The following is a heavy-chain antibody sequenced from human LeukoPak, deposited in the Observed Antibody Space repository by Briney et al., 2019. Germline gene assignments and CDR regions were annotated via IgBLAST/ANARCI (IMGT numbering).Heavy chain of an antibody. Sequence: GGSLSLTCAASGFTFSNAWMSWVRQAPGKGLESVGRMKSQSDGVTTYYAALVKGRSTISRDDSKNTLNLQKTRMKTENTAVYYCTTDLLHYYDSSGYYPLGYWGQGTMVTVSS. V-gene: IGHV3-15*01. CDR2: MKSQSDGVTT. D-gene: IGHD3-22*01. J-gene: IGHJ4*02. CDR1: GFTFSNAW. CDR3: TTDLLHYYDSSGYYPLGY.